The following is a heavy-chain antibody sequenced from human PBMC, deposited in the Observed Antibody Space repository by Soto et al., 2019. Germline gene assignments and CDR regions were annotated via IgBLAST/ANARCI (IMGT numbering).Heavy chain of an antibody. CDR3: ARTPYSSSWVDY. CDR2: IYPGDSDT. D-gene: IGHD6-13*01. CDR1: GYSCTSYW. Sequence: GESLKISCKGSGYSCTSYWIGWVRQMPGKGLEWMGIIYPGDSDTRYSPSFQGQVTISADKSISTAHLRWTSLKASDTAMYYCARTPYSSSWVDYWGQGTLVTVSS. J-gene: IGHJ4*02. V-gene: IGHV5-51*01.